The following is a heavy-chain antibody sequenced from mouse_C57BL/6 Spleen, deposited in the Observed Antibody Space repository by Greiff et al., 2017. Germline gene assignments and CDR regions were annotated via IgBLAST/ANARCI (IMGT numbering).Heavy chain of an antibody. Sequence: QVQLQQPGAELVKPGASVKLSCKASGYTFTSYWMHWVKQRPGQGLEWIGMIHPHSGSTTYNEKFKRKATLTVAKSSRTAYMQLRSLTSEDSAVYYWARYGYGSSPFDYWGQGTTLTVSS. CDR1: GYTFTSYW. CDR3: ARYGYGSSPFDY. J-gene: IGHJ2*01. V-gene: IGHV1-64*01. CDR2: IHPHSGST. D-gene: IGHD1-1*01.